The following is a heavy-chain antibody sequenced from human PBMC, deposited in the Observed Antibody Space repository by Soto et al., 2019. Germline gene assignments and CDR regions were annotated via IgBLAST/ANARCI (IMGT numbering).Heavy chain of an antibody. CDR3: ARDRIVRYYDSSGYDFDY. Sequence: ASVKVSCKASGYTFTSYGISWVRQAPGQGLEWMGWISAYNGNTNYAQKLQGRVTMTTDTSTSTAYMELRSLRSDDTAVYYCARDRIVRYYDSSGYDFDYWGQGTLVTVSS. J-gene: IGHJ4*02. D-gene: IGHD3-22*01. CDR2: ISAYNGNT. V-gene: IGHV1-18*01. CDR1: GYTFTSYG.